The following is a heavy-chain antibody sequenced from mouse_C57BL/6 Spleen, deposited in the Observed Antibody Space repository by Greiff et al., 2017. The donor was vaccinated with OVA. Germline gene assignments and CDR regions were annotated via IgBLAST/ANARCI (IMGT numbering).Heavy chain of an antibody. CDR2: IWTGGGT. D-gene: IGHD2-1*01. CDR3: ASNYYGNYGWYFDV. V-gene: IGHV2-9-1*01. J-gene: IGHJ1*03. Sequence: QVQLKESGPGLVAPSQSLSITCTVSGFSLTSYAISWVRQPPGKGLEWLGVIWTGGGTNYNSALKSRLSISKDNSKSQVFLKMNSLQTDDTARYYCASNYYGNYGWYFDVWGTGTTVTVSS. CDR1: GFSLTSYA.